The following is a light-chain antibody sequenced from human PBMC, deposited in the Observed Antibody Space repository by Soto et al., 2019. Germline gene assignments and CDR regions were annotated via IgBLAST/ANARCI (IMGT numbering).Light chain of an antibody. CDR3: FSFTTTSTHV. J-gene: IGLJ1*01. Sequence: QSVLTQPPSVSGAPGQRVTISCTGSSSNIGAGYDVHWYQQLPGTAPKLLIYGTTDRPSGVSNRFSGSKSGNTAYLTISGLQVEDEAEYFCFSFTTTSTHVFGTGTKLTVL. CDR2: GTT. V-gene: IGLV1-40*01. CDR1: SSNIGAGYD.